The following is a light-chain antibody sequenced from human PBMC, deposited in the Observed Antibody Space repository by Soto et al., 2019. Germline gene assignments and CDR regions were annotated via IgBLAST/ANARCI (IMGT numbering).Light chain of an antibody. Sequence: QSVLTQPPSASGTAGQRVTISCSGSSSNIGPNTVNWYQQLPGTAPKLLIYTSNQRPSGVPDRFSGSKSGTSASLAISGLPSEDEADYYCAAWDDSLNGYVFGTGTKLTVL. CDR3: AAWDDSLNGYV. CDR1: SSNIGPNT. V-gene: IGLV1-44*01. CDR2: TSN. J-gene: IGLJ1*01.